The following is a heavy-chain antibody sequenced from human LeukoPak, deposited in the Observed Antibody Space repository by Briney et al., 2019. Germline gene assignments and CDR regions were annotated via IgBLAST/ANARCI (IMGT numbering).Heavy chain of an antibody. J-gene: IGHJ4*02. CDR2: ISSSSSYI. D-gene: IGHD3-3*01. CDR1: GFTFSSYS. V-gene: IGHV3-21*01. CDR3: ARDTLNTYYDFWSGSWPYDY. Sequence: PGGSLRLSCAASGFTFSSYSMNWVRQAPGKGLEWVSSISSSSSYIYYADSVKGRFTISRDNAKNSLYLQMNSLRAEDTAVYYCARDTLNTYYDFWSGSWPYDYWGQGTLVTVSS.